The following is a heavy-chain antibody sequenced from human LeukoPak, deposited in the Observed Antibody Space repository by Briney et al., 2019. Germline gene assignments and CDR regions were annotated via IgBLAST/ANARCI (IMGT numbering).Heavy chain of an antibody. CDR1: GYTFTGYY. V-gene: IGHV1-2*06. D-gene: IGHD2-15*01. CDR3: ARISNVVVVVPVDY. J-gene: IGHJ4*02. Sequence: PVASAKVSCKASGYTFTGYYMHWVRQAPGQGLELMGRINPNSGGTNYAQKFQGRVTMTRDTSISTAYMELSRLRSDDTAVYYCARISNVVVVVPVDYWGQGTLVTVSS. CDR2: INPNSGGT.